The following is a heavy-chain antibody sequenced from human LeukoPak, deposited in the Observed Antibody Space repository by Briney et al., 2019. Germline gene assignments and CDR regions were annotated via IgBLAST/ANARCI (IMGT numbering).Heavy chain of an antibody. CDR3: ARGPERTGVGTRYYYDMDV. Sequence: GGSLRLSCAASGFTFSSYAMHWVRKAPGKGLEWVAVISYDGSNKYYADSVKGRFTISRDNSKNTLYLQMNSLRAEDTAVYYCARGPERTGVGTRYYYDMDVWGQGTTVTVSS. CDR1: GFTFSSYA. V-gene: IGHV3-30-3*01. CDR2: ISYDGSNK. J-gene: IGHJ6*02. D-gene: IGHD2-8*01.